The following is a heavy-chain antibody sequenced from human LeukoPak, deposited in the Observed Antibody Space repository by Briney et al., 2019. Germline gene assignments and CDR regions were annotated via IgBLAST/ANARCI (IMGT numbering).Heavy chain of an antibody. J-gene: IGHJ6*02. D-gene: IGHD2-15*01. CDR3: AKASGRYYFYGMDV. CDR1: GFTFSSYG. CDR2: IRYDGSNK. V-gene: IGHV3-30*02. Sequence: PGGSLRLSCAASGFTFSSYGMHWVRQAPGKGLEWVAFIRYDGSNKYYADSVKGRFTISRDNSKNTLYLQMNSLRAEDTAVYYCAKASGRYYFYGMDVWGQGTTVTVS.